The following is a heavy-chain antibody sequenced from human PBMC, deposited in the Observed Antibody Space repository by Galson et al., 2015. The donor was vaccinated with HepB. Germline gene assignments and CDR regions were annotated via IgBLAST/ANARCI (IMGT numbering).Heavy chain of an antibody. Sequence: SVKVSCKASGYTFTGYYMHWVRQAPGQGLEWMGRINPNSGGTNYAQKFQGRVTMTRDTSISTAYMELSRLRSDDTAVYYCARETSSGWFNWFDPWGQGTLVTVSS. J-gene: IGHJ5*02. CDR1: GYTFTGYY. V-gene: IGHV1-2*06. CDR3: ARETSSGWFNWFDP. CDR2: INPNSGGT. D-gene: IGHD6-19*01.